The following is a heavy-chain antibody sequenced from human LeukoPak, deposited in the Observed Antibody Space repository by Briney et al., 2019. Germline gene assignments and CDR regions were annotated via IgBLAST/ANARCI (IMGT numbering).Heavy chain of an antibody. CDR2: ISDYKGQA. V-gene: IGHV1-18*01. J-gene: IGHJ6*03. CDR3: ARAWLRRKYYYFMDG. D-gene: IGHD5-12*01. CDR1: GYTFILYG. Sequence: AASVKVSCAPSGYTFILYGINWVRQAPGEGLEWVGRISDYKGQANYAQKLQVRVTLTTDASTNTAYMELRRLRSDDTGVYYCARAWLRRKYYYFMDGGRKGSTVT.